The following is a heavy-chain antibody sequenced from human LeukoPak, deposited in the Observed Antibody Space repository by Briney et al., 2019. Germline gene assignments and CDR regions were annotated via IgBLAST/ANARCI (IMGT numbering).Heavy chain of an antibody. CDR1: GFTFSSYA. CDR3: ARDRHYYDSRSEDY. V-gene: IGHV3-30-3*01. Sequence: DPGRSLRLSCAASGFTFSSYAMRWVRQAPGKGLEWVAVISYDGSNKYYADSVKGRFTISRDNSKNTLYLQMNSLRAEDTAVYYCARDRHYYDSRSEDYWGQGTLVTVSS. CDR2: ISYDGSNK. J-gene: IGHJ4*02. D-gene: IGHD3-22*01.